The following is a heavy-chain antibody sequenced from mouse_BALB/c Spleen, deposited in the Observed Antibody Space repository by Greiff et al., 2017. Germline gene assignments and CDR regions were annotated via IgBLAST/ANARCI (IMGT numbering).Heavy chain of an antibody. D-gene: IGHD2-1*01. J-gene: IGHJ3*01. CDR2: ISSGGGST. V-gene: IGHV5-12-1*01. CDR1: GFAFSSYD. CDR3: ARQRRGNYFFAY. Sequence: EVQLVESGGGLVKPGGSLKLSCAASGFAFSSYDMSWVRQTPEKRLEWVAYISSGGGSTYYPDTVKGRFTISRDNAKNTLYLQMSSLKSEDTAMYYCARQRRGNYFFAYWGQGTLVTVSA.